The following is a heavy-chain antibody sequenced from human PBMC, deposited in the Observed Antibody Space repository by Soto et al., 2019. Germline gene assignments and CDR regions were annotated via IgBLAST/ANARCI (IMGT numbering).Heavy chain of an antibody. Sequence: ASVKVSCKASGYTFTDYYIHWVRQAPGQGLEWMGWLNPNSGATRYGQKFQGRVTMTSDMSISTAYMELSSLTSDDTAVYSCARDRNCDAFDYWGQGTPVTVSS. V-gene: IGHV1-2*02. J-gene: IGHJ4*02. CDR1: GYTFTDYY. D-gene: IGHD1-1*01. CDR2: LNPNSGAT. CDR3: ARDRNCDAFDY.